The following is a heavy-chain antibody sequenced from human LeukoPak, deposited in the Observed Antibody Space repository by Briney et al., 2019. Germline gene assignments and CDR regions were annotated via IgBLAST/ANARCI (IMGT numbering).Heavy chain of an antibody. D-gene: IGHD1-26*01. V-gene: IGHV3-48*02. CDR3: ARESISGHRDFDN. CDR1: GFTFSSYS. J-gene: IGHJ4*02. Sequence: GGSLRLSCAASGFTFSSYSMNWVRQAPGKGLEWISYISSGSRTIYYADFVKGRFTVSRDNAKNSLYLQMRSLRDEDTAVYYCARESISGHRDFDNWGQGTLVTVS. CDR2: ISSGSRTI.